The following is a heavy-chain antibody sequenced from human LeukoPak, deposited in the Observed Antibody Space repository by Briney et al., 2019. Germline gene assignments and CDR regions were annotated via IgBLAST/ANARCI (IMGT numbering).Heavy chain of an antibody. J-gene: IGHJ5*02. Sequence: GGSLRLSCAASGFTFSSYAMSWVREAPGKGLEWVSAISGSGGSTYYADSVKGRFTISRDNSKNTLYLQMNSLRAEDTAVYYCAKVPAAYNWFDPWGQGTLVTVSS. CDR3: AKVPAAYNWFDP. CDR2: ISGSGGST. CDR1: GFTFSSYA. D-gene: IGHD2-2*01. V-gene: IGHV3-23*01.